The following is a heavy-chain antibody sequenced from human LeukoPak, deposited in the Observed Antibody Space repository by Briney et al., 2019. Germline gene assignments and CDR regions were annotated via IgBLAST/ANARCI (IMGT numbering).Heavy chain of an antibody. Sequence: GGSLRLSCAASGFIFSRYAMSWVRQAPGKGLEWVCGISSGGESPYYAASVRGRFTISRDNSKNTLYLEINSLRAEDMAVYSCAKKSRDGYNPFDYLGQGTLVTVSS. CDR2: ISSGGESP. D-gene: IGHD5-24*01. CDR3: AKKSRDGYNPFDY. V-gene: IGHV3-23*01. J-gene: IGHJ4*02. CDR1: GFIFSRYA.